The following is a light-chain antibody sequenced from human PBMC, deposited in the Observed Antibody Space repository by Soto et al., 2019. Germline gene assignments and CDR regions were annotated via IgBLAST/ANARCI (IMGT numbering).Light chain of an antibody. CDR1: ISDVGGYDY. J-gene: IGLJ1*01. V-gene: IGLV2-14*01. CDR3: SSYTTSSTYV. Sequence: SVLTQPASVSGSPGQSITISCKGTISDVGGYDYVSWYQQHPGKAPKLMIYDVSNRPSGVSNRFSGSKSGNTASLTISGLQADDEADYYCSSYTTSSTYVFGTGTKVTVL. CDR2: DVS.